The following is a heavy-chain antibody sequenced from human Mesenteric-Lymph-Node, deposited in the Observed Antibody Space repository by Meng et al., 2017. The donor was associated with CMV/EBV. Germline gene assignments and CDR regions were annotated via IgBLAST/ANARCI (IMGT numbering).Heavy chain of an antibody. D-gene: IGHD2-15*01. CDR2: IYWDDDK. CDR3: AQGRSATAEFDY. J-gene: IGHJ4*02. CDR1: AFSLSTSGGG. Sequence: TFSAFSLSTSGGGVGWIRQPPGKALEWLALIYWDDDKRYSPSLKSRLTITKDTSKNQVVLTMTNMDPVDTATYYCAQGRSATAEFDYWGQGTLVTVSS. V-gene: IGHV2-5*02.